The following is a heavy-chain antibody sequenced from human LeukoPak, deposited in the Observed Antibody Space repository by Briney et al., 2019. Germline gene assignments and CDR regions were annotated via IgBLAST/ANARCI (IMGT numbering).Heavy chain of an antibody. CDR2: IKEDGSEN. Sequence: GGSLRLSCAASGFNFSIFWMSWVRQAPGKGLEWVANIKEDGSENYYVDSVRGRFIISRDNAKNSLYLQMNSLRGDDTAVYYCGSGSNWAPRGQGTLVTVSS. D-gene: IGHD4-11*01. CDR3: GSGSNWAP. J-gene: IGHJ4*02. V-gene: IGHV3-7*01. CDR1: GFNFSIFW.